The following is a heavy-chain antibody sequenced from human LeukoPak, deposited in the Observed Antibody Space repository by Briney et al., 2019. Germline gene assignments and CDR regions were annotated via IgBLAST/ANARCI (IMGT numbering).Heavy chain of an antibody. Sequence: GASVKVSCKASGYTFTSYGISWVRQAPGQGLEWMGWISAYNGNTNYAQKLQGRVTMTTDTSTSTAYMELRSLRSDDTAVYYCQIGAAVAGTLAYFDYWGQGTLVTVSS. CDR1: GYTFTSYG. V-gene: IGHV1-18*01. CDR3: QIGAAVAGTLAYFDY. J-gene: IGHJ4*02. D-gene: IGHD6-19*01. CDR2: ISAYNGNT.